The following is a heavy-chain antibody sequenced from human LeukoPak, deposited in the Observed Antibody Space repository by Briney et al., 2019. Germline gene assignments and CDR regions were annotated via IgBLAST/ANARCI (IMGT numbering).Heavy chain of an antibody. CDR1: GGSFSGYY. D-gene: IGHD2-15*01. J-gene: IGHJ5*02. CDR2: IYYSGST. Sequence: SETLSLTCAVYGGSFSGYYWSWIRQPPGKGLEWIGYIYYSGSTNYNPSLKSRVTISVDTSKNQFSLKLSSVTAADTAVYYCARALGGGSPDWFDPWGQGTLVTVSS. CDR3: ARALGGGSPDWFDP. V-gene: IGHV4-59*01.